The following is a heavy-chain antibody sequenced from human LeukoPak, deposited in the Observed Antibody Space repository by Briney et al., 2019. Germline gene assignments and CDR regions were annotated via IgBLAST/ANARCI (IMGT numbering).Heavy chain of an antibody. Sequence: PSETLSLTCTVSGGSISSSSYYWGWIRQPPGKGLEWIGSTYYSGSTYYNPSLKSRVTISADTSKNQFSLKLSSVTAADTAVYYCARRRDDYNYGLWGQGTLVTVSS. J-gene: IGHJ4*02. CDR1: GGSISSSSYY. V-gene: IGHV4-39*01. CDR2: TYYSGST. CDR3: ARRRDDYNYGL. D-gene: IGHD5-24*01.